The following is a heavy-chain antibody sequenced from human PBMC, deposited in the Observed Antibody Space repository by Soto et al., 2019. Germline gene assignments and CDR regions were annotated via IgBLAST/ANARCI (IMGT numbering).Heavy chain of an antibody. D-gene: IGHD4-17*01. Sequence: GGSLRLSCAASGFGFSTHALTWVRQAPGKGLEWLSSITNTGLTTHYADSVKGRFAISRENSRNTLRLQMNNLRVDDTAIYYCAKGFDYGDTTHIDHWGQGTLVTVSS. V-gene: IGHV3-23*01. CDR1: GFGFSTHA. CDR2: ITNTGLTT. CDR3: AKGFDYGDTTHIDH. J-gene: IGHJ4*02.